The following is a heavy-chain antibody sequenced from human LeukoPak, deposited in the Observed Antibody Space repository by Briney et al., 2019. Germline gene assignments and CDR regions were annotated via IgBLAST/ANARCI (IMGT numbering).Heavy chain of an antibody. CDR2: MKSKTDGGRT. D-gene: IGHD3-3*01. J-gene: IGHJ4*02. CDR1: GFTFSNAW. V-gene: IGHV3-15*01. CDR3: TTDTADDFWSGYSQYYFDS. Sequence: GGSLRLSCAASGFTFSNAWMSWVRQAPGKGLEWVGRMKSKTDGGRTDYAAPVKGRFTISRDDSKNTLYLQMNSLKTEDTGVYYCTTDTADDFWSGYSQYYFDSWGQGTLVTVSS.